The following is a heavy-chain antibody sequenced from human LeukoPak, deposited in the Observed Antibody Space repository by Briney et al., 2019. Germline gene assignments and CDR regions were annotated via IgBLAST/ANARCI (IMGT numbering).Heavy chain of an antibody. Sequence: PSETLPLTCTVSGGSISSGSYYWSWIRQPAGKGLEWIGRIYTSGSTNYNPSLKSRVTISVDTSKNQFSLKLSSVTAADTAVYYCARGGYDSSNLGYWGQGTLVTVSS. D-gene: IGHD3-22*01. J-gene: IGHJ4*02. V-gene: IGHV4-61*02. CDR2: IYTSGST. CDR1: GGSISSGSYY. CDR3: ARGGYDSSNLGY.